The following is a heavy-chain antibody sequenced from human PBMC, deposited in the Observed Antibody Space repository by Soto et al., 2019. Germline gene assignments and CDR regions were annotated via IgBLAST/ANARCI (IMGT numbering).Heavy chain of an antibody. J-gene: IGHJ4*02. CDR3: ARVAADAYWSGYDDY. D-gene: IGHD3-3*01. CDR1: GCSIINYH. CDR2: ISYTGGT. Sequence: QLQEAGPRLVKPSETLSLTCSVSGCSIINYHWICIRQPPGKGLECMCYISYTGGTNYNPSLKSRVTMLLATSKKQFSLKLSSVTAADTAVYYCARVAADAYWSGYDDYWGQGTLITVSS. V-gene: IGHV4-59*01.